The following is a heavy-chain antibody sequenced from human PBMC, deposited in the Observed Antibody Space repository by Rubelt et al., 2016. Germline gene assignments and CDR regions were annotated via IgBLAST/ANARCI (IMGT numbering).Heavy chain of an antibody. CDR2: ISYDGSNK. Sequence: GKGLEWVAVISYDGSNKYYADSVKGRFTISRDNSKNTLYLQMNSLTAEDTAIYYCARGGSGSYPYGCFDPWGQGTLVTVSS. V-gene: IGHV3-30*04. CDR3: ARGGSGSYPYGCFDP. J-gene: IGHJ5*02. D-gene: IGHD3-10*01.